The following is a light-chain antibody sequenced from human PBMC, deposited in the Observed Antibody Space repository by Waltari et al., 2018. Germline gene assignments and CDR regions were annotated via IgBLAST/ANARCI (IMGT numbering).Light chain of an antibody. J-gene: IGKJ1*01. V-gene: IGKV3-20*01. CDR3: QHYVRLPAT. Sequence: EILLTPSPGPLSLSPADRATLSCKASQSIVKYLAWYQQKPGQAPRLLIYHTSIRATGIPDRFSGSGSETDFSLTISRLEPEDFAVYYCQHYVRLPATFGQGTNVEIK. CDR1: QSIVKY. CDR2: HTS.